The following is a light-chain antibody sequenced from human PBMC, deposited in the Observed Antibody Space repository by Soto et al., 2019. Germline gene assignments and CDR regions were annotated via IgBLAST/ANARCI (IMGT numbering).Light chain of an antibody. V-gene: IGKV1-39*01. J-gene: IGKJ1*01. CDR2: AAS. CDR1: QSISNH. CDR3: QQDYSFPRT. Sequence: IQGPKCISSLSTSVVDGDIITLRASQSISNHLNWYQQKPGKAPKLLIYAASTLQSGVPSRFSGSGSGTDFTLTISCLQSEDFATYYCQQDYSFPRTFGQGTKVDIK.